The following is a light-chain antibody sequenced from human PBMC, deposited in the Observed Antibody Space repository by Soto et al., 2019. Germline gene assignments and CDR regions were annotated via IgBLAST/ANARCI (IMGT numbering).Light chain of an antibody. CDR2: GAS. Sequence: EIVLTQSPGTLSLSPGERATLSCRASQSVRSSYLAWYQQKPGQAPRLLIYGASIRATGIPDRFGGSGSGTDFTLTISRLEPEDFAVYYCHQYNNWPLTFGGGTKVDIK. V-gene: IGKV3-20*01. CDR3: HQYNNWPLT. CDR1: QSVRSSY. J-gene: IGKJ4*01.